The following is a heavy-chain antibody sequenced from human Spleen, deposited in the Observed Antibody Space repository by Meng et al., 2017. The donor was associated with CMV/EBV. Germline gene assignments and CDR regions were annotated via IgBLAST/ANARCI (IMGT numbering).Heavy chain of an antibody. J-gene: IGHJ4*02. CDR3: CVEVGDY. CDR1: GFTFTSYA. V-gene: IGHV3-49*04. Sequence: GGSLRLSCAASGFTFTSYAMSWVRQAPGKGLEWVGFIRSKAYGGTPEYAASVKGRFIISRDDSKSIAYLQMNSLKIEDTAVYYCCVEVGDYWGQGTLVTVSS. CDR2: IRSKAYGGTP. D-gene: IGHD1-26*01.